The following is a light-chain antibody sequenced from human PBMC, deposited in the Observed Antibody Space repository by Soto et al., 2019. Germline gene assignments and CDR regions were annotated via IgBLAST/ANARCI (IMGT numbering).Light chain of an antibody. Sequence: EIVMTQSPPTLSVSPGERATLSCRASQSVSSNLAWYQQKPGQAPRLLIYGAYTRATGITARFSGSGSGTEFTLTISSLQSEDFAVYYCQQYNNWPGTFGPGTKVDIK. CDR2: GAY. CDR1: QSVSSN. V-gene: IGKV3-15*01. J-gene: IGKJ1*01. CDR3: QQYNNWPGT.